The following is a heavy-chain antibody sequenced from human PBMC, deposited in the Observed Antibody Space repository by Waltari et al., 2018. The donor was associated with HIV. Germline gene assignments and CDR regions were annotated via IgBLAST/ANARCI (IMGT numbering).Heavy chain of an antibody. CDR1: GFSVRNHW. D-gene: IGHD3-9*01. Sequence: VQLVESGGGSIKPGGSLRLSCAGSGFSVRNHWMAWVRQGPGKGLVWVARINSDGSTRNYADAVKGRFVISRDNSRNTVYLQLNSVKVEDTAVYFCARASHYIEFSTFDGDYYFDLWGRGTRVAVSS. J-gene: IGHJ4*02. CDR3: ARASHYIEFSTFDGDYYFDL. CDR2: INSDGSTR. V-gene: IGHV3-74*01.